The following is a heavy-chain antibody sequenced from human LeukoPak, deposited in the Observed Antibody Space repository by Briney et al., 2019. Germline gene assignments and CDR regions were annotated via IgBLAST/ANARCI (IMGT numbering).Heavy chain of an antibody. D-gene: IGHD6-19*01. Sequence: SETLSLTCTVSGGSISSGGYYWSWIRQPPGKSLEWIGYLYGSGNTNYNPSLKSRVTISIDTSKNQFFLNLRSVTAADTAVYYCARETSLVGYSGGLGFNYWGQGTLVTVSS. CDR2: LYGSGNT. J-gene: IGHJ4*02. CDR3: ARETSLVGYSGGLGFNY. CDR1: GGSISSGGYY. V-gene: IGHV4-61*08.